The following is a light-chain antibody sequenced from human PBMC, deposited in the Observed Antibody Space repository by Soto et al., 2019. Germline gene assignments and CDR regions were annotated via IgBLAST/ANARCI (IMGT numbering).Light chain of an antibody. CDR3: QQYGSYALT. CDR1: QSVSSIY. Sequence: EIALTQSTGTLSLSPVERATLSCSASQSVSSIYLAWYQKKPGQAPRLLIYGASSRPTGIPERLSGSGYGTDLTITISRLETEDFEVYYCQQYGSYALTFGGGTKVDIK. CDR2: GAS. V-gene: IGKV3-20*01. J-gene: IGKJ4*01.